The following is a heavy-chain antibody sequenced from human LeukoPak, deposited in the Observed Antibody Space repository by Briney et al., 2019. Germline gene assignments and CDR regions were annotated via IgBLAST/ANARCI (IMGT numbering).Heavy chain of an antibody. J-gene: IGHJ4*02. CDR2: IYSGGST. D-gene: IGHD2-21*01. Sequence: GGSLRLSCAASGFTFSSYWMHWVRQAPGKGLEWVSVIYSGGSTYYADSVKGRFTISRDNSKNTLYLQMNSLRAEDTAVYYCARRAYCGGDCYSGYFDYWGQGTLVTVSS. V-gene: IGHV3-66*02. CDR3: ARRAYCGGDCYSGYFDY. CDR1: GFTFSSYW.